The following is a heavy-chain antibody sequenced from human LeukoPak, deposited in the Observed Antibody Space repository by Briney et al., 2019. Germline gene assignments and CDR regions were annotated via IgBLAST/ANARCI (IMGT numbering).Heavy chain of an antibody. CDR2: VFYEGNT. J-gene: IGHJ4*02. Sequence: SETLSLTCTVSGGSLTGYFWSWIRQPPGKGLEWVGYVFYEGNTNYNPSLKSRVTTSVDTSKNQFSLKLSSVTAADTAVYYCARGSSTVTDYWGQGTLVTVSS. CDR3: ARGSSTVTDY. CDR1: GGSLTGYF. D-gene: IGHD4-17*01. V-gene: IGHV4-59*01.